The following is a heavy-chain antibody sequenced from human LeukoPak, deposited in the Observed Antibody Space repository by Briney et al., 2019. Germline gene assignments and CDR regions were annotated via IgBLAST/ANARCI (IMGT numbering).Heavy chain of an antibody. CDR3: ARAVWPYDSSGYYPY. CDR1: GYTFTSYG. CDR2: ISAYNGNT. V-gene: IGHV1-18*01. J-gene: IGHJ4*02. D-gene: IGHD3-22*01. Sequence: ASVKVSCKASGYTFTSYGISWVRQAPGQGLECMGWISAYNGNTNYAQKLQGRVTMTTDTSTSTAYMELRSLRSDDTAVYYCARAVWPYDSSGYYPYWGQGTLVTVSS.